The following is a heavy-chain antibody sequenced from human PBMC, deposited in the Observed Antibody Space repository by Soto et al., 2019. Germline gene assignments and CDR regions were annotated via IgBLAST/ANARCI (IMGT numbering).Heavy chain of an antibody. V-gene: IGHV4-39*01. CDR1: GGSISSSSYY. J-gene: IGHJ4*02. CDR3: ARLGYYLFDY. D-gene: IGHD3-22*01. CDR2: IHYSGST. Sequence: SETLSLTCTVSGGSISSSSYYWGWIRQPPGKGLEWIGSIHYSGSTYYNPSLKSRVTISVDTSKNQFSLKLSSVTAADTAVYYCARLGYYLFDYWGQGTLVTVSS.